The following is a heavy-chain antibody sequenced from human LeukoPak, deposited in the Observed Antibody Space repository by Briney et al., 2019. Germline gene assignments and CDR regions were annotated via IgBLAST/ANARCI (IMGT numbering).Heavy chain of an antibody. J-gene: IGHJ4*02. D-gene: IGHD3-10*01. CDR2: VWYDGNRK. V-gene: IGHV3-30*02. CDR1: GFTFSSYA. Sequence: GGSLRLSCAASGFTFSSYAMHWVRQAPGKGLEWVTLVWYDGNRKYYADSVKGRFTISRDNSKNSVYLQLNSLRPEDTAMYYCVSMVRGIGYWGQGTLVTVSS. CDR3: VSMVRGIGY.